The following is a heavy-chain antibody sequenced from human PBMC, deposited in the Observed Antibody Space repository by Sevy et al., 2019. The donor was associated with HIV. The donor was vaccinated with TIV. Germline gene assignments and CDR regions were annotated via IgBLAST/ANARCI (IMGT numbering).Heavy chain of an antibody. Sequence: GGSLRLSCAASGFAFSGYWMHWVRQAPGKGLEWVANINKDGTTKYNVDSLKGRLTISRNNAQKSLFLQMNDVRVDDTAIYSCARAIGAAADYWGQGTLITVSS. V-gene: IGHV3-7*03. CDR3: ARAIGAAADY. CDR1: GFAFSGYW. D-gene: IGHD2-2*01. CDR2: INKDGTTK. J-gene: IGHJ4*02.